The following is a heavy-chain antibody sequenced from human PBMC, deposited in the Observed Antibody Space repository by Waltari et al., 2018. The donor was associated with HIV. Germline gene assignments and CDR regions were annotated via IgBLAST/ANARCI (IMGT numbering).Heavy chain of an antibody. Sequence: QLQLKESGPGLVKSSETLSLTCTVSGGSMTSSSYYWGWIRQPPGKGLEWIGSMSYSGSTYNNASLRSRLTISVDTSKNQFSLKLTSVTAADTAMYYCARSFSGYSNYFDPWGQGTLVTVSS. CDR2: MSYSGST. J-gene: IGHJ5*02. V-gene: IGHV4-39*01. CDR3: ARSFSGYSNYFDP. D-gene: IGHD4-4*01. CDR1: GGSMTSSSYY.